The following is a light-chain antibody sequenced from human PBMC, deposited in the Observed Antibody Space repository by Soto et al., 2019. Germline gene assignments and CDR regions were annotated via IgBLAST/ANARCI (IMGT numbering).Light chain of an antibody. Sequence: EIVLTQSPATLSLSPGERATLSCRASQSVCSYLAWYQQKPGQAPRLLIYDASNRATGIPARFSGSGSGADFTLTISSLEPEDFAVYYCQHRRNWPLTFGGGTKVEIK. CDR2: DAS. J-gene: IGKJ4*01. CDR3: QHRRNWPLT. V-gene: IGKV3-11*01. CDR1: QSVCSY.